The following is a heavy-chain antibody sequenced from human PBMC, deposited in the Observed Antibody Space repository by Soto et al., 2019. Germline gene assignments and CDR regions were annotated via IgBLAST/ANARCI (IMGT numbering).Heavy chain of an antibody. J-gene: IGHJ4*02. V-gene: IGHV4-59*01. CDR3: ARDRPYSSGWYWDY. CDR1: GGSISSYY. CDR2: IYYSGST. D-gene: IGHD6-19*01. Sequence: SETLSLTCTVSGGSISSYYWSWIRQPPGKGLEWIGYIYYSGSTNYNPSLKSRVTISVDTSKNQFPLKLSSVTAADTAVYYCARDRPYSSGWYWDYWGQGTLVTVSS.